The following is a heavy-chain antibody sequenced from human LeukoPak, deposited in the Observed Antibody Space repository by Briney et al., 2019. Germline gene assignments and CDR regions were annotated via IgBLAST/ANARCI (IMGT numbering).Heavy chain of an antibody. Sequence: KSSETLSLTCAVYGGSFSGYYWSWIRQPPGKGLEWIGYIYYSESTNYKPSLKSRVTISVDTSKNQFSLKLSSVTAADTAVYYCARDRRYYDTSGTVYYDAMDVWGQGTTVTVSS. V-gene: IGHV4-59*01. D-gene: IGHD3-22*01. CDR2: IYYSEST. J-gene: IGHJ6*02. CDR3: ARDRRYYDTSGTVYYDAMDV. CDR1: GGSFSGYY.